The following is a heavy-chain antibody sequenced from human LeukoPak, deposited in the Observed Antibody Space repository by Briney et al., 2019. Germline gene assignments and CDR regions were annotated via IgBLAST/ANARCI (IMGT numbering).Heavy chain of an antibody. CDR1: GFTFNNYS. V-gene: IGHV3-48*01. CDR3: ARDSVGWPRAYFDY. D-gene: IGHD1-26*01. Sequence: GGSLRLSCAASGFTFNNYSVNWVRQAPGKGLEWVSYISSSSSNIYYIDSVKGRFTISRDNARKSLYLQMNSLRAEDTAVYYCARDSVGWPRAYFDYWGRGTLVTVSS. J-gene: IGHJ4*02. CDR2: ISSSSSNI.